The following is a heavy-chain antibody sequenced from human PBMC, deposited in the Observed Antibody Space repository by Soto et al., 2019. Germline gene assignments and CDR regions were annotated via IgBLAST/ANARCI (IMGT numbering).Heavy chain of an antibody. CDR3: TRVADEGLFNY. Sequence: SETLSLTCTVSGGSIIPYYWTWIRQPPGKALEWIGYIYYSGTTDYSPSLKSRVTIAVDTSRNQISLNLNSVTAADTAVYYCTRVADEGLFNYSGQGILVTVSS. V-gene: IGHV4-59*01. J-gene: IGHJ4*02. CDR2: IYYSGTT. CDR1: GGSIIPYY. D-gene: IGHD6-19*01.